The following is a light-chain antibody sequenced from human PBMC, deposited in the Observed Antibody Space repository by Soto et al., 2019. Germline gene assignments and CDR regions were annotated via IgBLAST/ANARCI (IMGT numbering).Light chain of an antibody. CDR2: DAS. CDR3: HQRTIWPPT. CDR1: HSVSSY. Sequence: EVVLTQSPATLSLSPGERATLSCWASHSVSSYLAWYQQKPGQAPRLLIYDASSRATGISARFSGSGSGTDFTLIISSLEPEDFAVYYCHQRTIWPPTFGGGTKVEIK. J-gene: IGKJ4*01. V-gene: IGKV3-11*01.